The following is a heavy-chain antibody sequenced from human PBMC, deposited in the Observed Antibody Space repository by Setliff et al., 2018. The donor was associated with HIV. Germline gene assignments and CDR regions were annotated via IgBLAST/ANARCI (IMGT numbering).Heavy chain of an antibody. Sequence: PGGSLRLSCVGSGFTFSTYWMSWVRQAPGKGLEWVANINQDGSENYYVDSVKGRFTISRDNAKDSLYLQMNSLRGEDTAVYYCAGSRGYFVKADWGQGTLVTVSS. CDR2: INQDGSEN. D-gene: IGHD3-22*01. V-gene: IGHV3-7*01. CDR1: GFTFSTYW. CDR3: AGSRGYFVKAD. J-gene: IGHJ4*02.